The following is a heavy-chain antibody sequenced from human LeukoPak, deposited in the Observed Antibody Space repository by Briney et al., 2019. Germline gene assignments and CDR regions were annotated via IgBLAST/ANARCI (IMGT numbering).Heavy chain of an antibody. CDR1: GFAISSNY. J-gene: IGHJ4*02. CDR2: IYSAGTT. D-gene: IGHD2-15*01. CDR3: ASYYCSSGSCYFDY. V-gene: IGHV3-53*01. Sequence: PGGSLRLSCEVSGFAISSNYMSWVRQAPGKGLVGVSVIYSAGTTYYADAVKGRFTVSKENSKNTVYLQMNSLRAADTAVYYCASYYCSSGSCYFDYWGQGTLVTVAS.